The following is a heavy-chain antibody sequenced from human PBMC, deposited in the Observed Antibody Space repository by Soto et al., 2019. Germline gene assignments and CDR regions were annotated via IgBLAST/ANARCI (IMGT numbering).Heavy chain of an antibody. Sequence: VQVVQSGAEVKKPGSSVKVSCKASGGTFSSYAISWVRQAPGQGLEWMGGVIPIFGTANYAQEFQGSVTITADESTSTDYMELSSLRSEETAVYYCARGPRSSGYYFDPGSLRFDYWGQGTLVTVSS. CDR2: VIPIFGTA. J-gene: IGHJ4*02. CDR3: ARGPRSSGYYFDPGSLRFDY. CDR1: GGTFSSYA. D-gene: IGHD3-22*01. V-gene: IGHV1-69*12.